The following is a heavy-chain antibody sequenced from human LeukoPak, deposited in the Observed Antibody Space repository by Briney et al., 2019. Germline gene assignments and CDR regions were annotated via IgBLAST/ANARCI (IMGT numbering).Heavy chain of an antibody. D-gene: IGHD3-22*01. CDR2: TNHSGST. J-gene: IGHJ3*02. V-gene: IGHV4-34*01. CDR3: ATAYYYDSARANAFDI. Sequence: SETLSLTCAVYGGSFSGYYWSWIRQPPGKGLEWIGETNHSGSTNYNPSLKSRVTISVDTSKNQFSLKLSSVTAADTAVYYCATAYYYDSARANAFDIWGQGTMVTVSS. CDR1: GGSFSGYY.